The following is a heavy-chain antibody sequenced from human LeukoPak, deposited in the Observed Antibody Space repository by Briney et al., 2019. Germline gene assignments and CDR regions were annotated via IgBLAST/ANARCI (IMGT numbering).Heavy chain of an antibody. Sequence: SETLSLTCTVSGGSISSSSYYWGWIRQPPGKGLEWIGSIYYSGSTYYNPSLKSRVTISVDTSKNQFSLKLSSVTAADTAVYYCARLALDHIVVVTANYFDYWGQGALVTVSS. D-gene: IGHD2-21*02. CDR3: ARLALDHIVVVTANYFDY. CDR2: IYYSGST. V-gene: IGHV4-39*01. J-gene: IGHJ4*02. CDR1: GGSISSSSYY.